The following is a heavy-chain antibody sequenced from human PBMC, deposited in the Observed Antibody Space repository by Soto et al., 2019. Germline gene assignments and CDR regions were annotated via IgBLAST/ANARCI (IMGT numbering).Heavy chain of an antibody. Sequence: PGGSLRLSWAASGFTLGSYAMSWVRQPQGRGREWVSAISGSGSSTYYADSVKGRFTISRDNSKNTQYLQMNSLRAEDTAVYYCAKVGSSWYRDWFDPWGQGTLVTVSS. V-gene: IGHV3-23*01. CDR1: GFTLGSYA. D-gene: IGHD6-13*01. J-gene: IGHJ5*02. CDR3: AKVGSSWYRDWFDP. CDR2: ISGSGSST.